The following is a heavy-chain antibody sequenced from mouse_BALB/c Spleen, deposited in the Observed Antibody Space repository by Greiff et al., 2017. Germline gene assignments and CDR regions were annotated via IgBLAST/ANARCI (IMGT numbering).Heavy chain of an antibody. CDR1: GFTFSSYT. Sequence: EVQLVESGGGLVKPGGSLKLSCAASGFTFSSYTMSWVRQTPEKRLEWVATISSGGSYTYYPDSVKGRFTISRDNAKNTLYLQMSSLKSEDTAMYYCTLGRNYWGQGTTLTVSS. D-gene: IGHD4-1*01. J-gene: IGHJ2*01. V-gene: IGHV5-6-4*01. CDR3: TLGRNY. CDR2: ISSGGSYT.